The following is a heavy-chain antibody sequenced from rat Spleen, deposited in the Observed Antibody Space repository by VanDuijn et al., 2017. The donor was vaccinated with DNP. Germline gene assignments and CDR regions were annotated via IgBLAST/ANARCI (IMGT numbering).Heavy chain of an antibody. Sequence: EVKLVESGGGLVQPGRSLKLSCAASGFNFNDYWMGWIRQVPGKGLEWVASITSSGGSTYYPDSVKGRFTISRDNAKTTLYLQMNSLRSEDMATYYCARWGGDYFDYWGQGVMVTVSS. J-gene: IGHJ2*01. CDR3: ARWGGDYFDY. V-gene: IGHV5-31*01. CDR2: ITSSGGST. CDR1: GFNFNDYW.